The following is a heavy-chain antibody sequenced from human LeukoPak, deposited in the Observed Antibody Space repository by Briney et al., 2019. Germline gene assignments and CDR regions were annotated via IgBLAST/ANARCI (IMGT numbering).Heavy chain of an antibody. CDR2: ISTYNGNT. V-gene: IGHV1-18*01. Sequence: ASVKVSFRSSGYTFTTYGITWVRQAPGQGLEWMGWISTYNGNTNYAQKLQGRVTMTTDTSTSTAYMELRSLRSDDTVMYYCARDRMDTGTYFDYWGQGTLVTVSS. J-gene: IGHJ4*02. CDR3: ARDRMDTGTYFDY. D-gene: IGHD5-18*01. CDR1: GYTFTTYG.